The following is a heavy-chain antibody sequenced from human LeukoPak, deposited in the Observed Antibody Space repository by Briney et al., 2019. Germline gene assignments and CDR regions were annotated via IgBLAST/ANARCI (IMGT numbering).Heavy chain of an antibody. V-gene: IGHV3-23*01. CDR3: AKLGTHWYFDL. D-gene: IGHD7-27*01. CDR1: GFTFNLYG. J-gene: IGHJ2*01. CDR2: ISGSGAGT. Sequence: GESLRLSCAASGFTFNLYGMTWVRQAPGKGLEWVSGISGSGAGTYYADSVKGRFTISRDNSKNALFLQMNSLRAEDTAVYFCAKLGTHWYFDLWGRGTLVTVSS.